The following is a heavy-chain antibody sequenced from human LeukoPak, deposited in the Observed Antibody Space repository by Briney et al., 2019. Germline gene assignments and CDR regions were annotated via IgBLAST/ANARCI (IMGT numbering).Heavy chain of an antibody. Sequence: SETLSLTCSVSGGSISSTSYYWGWIRQPPGKGLEWIGSIYYSGSTYYSPSLKSRVTISVDTSKNQFSLKLSSVTAADTAVYYCASITYYYDSSGYYYRPRGDYYFDYWGQGTLVTVSS. D-gene: IGHD3-22*01. CDR3: ASITYYYDSSGYYYRPRGDYYFDY. CDR1: GGSISSTSYY. CDR2: IYYSGST. V-gene: IGHV4-39*01. J-gene: IGHJ4*02.